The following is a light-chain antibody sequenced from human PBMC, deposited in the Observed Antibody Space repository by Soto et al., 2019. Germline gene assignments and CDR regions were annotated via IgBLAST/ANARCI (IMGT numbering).Light chain of an antibody. J-gene: IGLJ1*01. CDR1: SSDVGGYNY. V-gene: IGLV2-14*01. CDR2: EVS. CDR3: SSYTSSRTYV. Sequence: QSVLTLPASVSGSPGQSITISCTGTSSDVGGYNYVSWYQQHPGKAPKLMIYEVSNRPSGVSNRFSGSKSGNKASLTISGLQAEDEADYYCSSYTSSRTYVFGTGTKVTVL.